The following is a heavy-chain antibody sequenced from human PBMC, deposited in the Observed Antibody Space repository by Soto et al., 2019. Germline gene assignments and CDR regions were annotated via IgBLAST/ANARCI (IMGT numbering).Heavy chain of an antibody. Sequence: PSETLSLTCTVSGDSISNYYWSWIRQPAGKGLEWIGRIYASGSTNYNPSFKSRVTMSVYTSNNQFFLRLSSVTAADTAVYYCARMQLSGTWYPDYWGKGTLVTVSS. CDR2: IYASGST. V-gene: IGHV4-4*07. CDR3: ARMQLSGTWYPDY. J-gene: IGHJ4*02. CDR1: GDSISNYY. D-gene: IGHD6-13*01.